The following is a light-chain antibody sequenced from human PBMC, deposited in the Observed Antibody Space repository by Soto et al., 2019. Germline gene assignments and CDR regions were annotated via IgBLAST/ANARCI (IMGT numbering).Light chain of an antibody. CDR2: DGS. J-gene: IGKJ4*01. Sequence: EIVLTQSPATLSLSPGERATLSCRASQSISSYLAWYQQKPGQAPRLLIYDGSNRATGIPARFSGSGSETDCTLTISSLEPEDFASYYCQQRRSWPLTFGGGTKVDIK. V-gene: IGKV3-11*01. CDR3: QQRRSWPLT. CDR1: QSISSY.